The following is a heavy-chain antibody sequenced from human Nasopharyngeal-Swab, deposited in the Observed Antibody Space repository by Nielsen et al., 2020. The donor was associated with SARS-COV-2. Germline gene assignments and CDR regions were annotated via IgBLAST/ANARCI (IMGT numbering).Heavy chain of an antibody. V-gene: IGHV1-3*01. CDR3: ARDRPTSYYYYGMDV. Sequence: WVRQAPGQRLEWMGWINAGNGNTKYSQKFQGRVTITRDTSASTAYMELSSLRPEDTAVYYCARDRPTSYYYYGMDVWGQGTTVTVSS. CDR2: INAGNGNT. J-gene: IGHJ6*02.